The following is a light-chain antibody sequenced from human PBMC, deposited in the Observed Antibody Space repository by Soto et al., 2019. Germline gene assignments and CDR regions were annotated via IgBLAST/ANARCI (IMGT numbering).Light chain of an antibody. V-gene: IGKV3-20*01. CDR2: GAS. J-gene: IGKJ4*01. CDR1: QSISSSY. Sequence: EIVLTQSPGTLSLSPGERATLSCRASQSISSSYLAWYQQKSGQAPRLLIYGASSRATGIPDRFSGSGSGTDFTLTISRLEPEDFAVYYCQQYGDSPRITFGGGTKVEIK. CDR3: QQYGDSPRIT.